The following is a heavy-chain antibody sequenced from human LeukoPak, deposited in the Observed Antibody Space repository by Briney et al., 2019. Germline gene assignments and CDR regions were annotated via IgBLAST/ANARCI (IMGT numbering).Heavy chain of an antibody. CDR1: GFTFSSYW. CDR3: ARGKKTEWTTGAFDM. J-gene: IGHJ3*02. V-gene: IGHV3-48*04. D-gene: IGHD3-3*01. Sequence: GGSLRLSCAASGFTFSSYWMNWVRQAPETGLEWLSYTSPSGGTIYYTDSVKGRFTMSRDNAQNALYLEMNSLRAEDTAVYYCARGKKTEWTTGAFDMWGQGTMVIVSS. CDR2: TSPSGGTI.